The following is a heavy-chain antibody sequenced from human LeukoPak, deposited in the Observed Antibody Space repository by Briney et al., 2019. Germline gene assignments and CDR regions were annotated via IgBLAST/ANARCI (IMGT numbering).Heavy chain of an antibody. J-gene: IGHJ4*02. V-gene: IGHV5-51*01. CDR3: ARRMVRGVISPYYFDY. CDR1: GYSFTSYW. Sequence: GESLKISCKGSGYSFTSYWIGWVRPMPGKGLEWMGIIYPGDSDTRYSPSFQGQVTISADKSISTAYLQWSSLKASDTAMYYGARRMVRGVISPYYFDYWGQGTLVTVSS. CDR2: IYPGDSDT. D-gene: IGHD3-10*01.